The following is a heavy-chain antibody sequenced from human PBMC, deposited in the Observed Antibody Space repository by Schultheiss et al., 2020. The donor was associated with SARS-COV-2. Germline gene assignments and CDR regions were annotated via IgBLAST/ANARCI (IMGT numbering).Heavy chain of an antibody. Sequence: GGSLRLSCAASGFTFSDYYMNWVRQAPGKGLEWVSYISGSGSTIYYADSVKGRFTISRDNAKNSLYLQMNSLRAEDTAVYYCARVSAMVSTFDYWGQGTLVTVSS. CDR2: ISGSGSTI. V-gene: IGHV3-11*04. CDR3: ARVSAMVSTFDY. D-gene: IGHD5-18*01. CDR1: GFTFSDYY. J-gene: IGHJ4*02.